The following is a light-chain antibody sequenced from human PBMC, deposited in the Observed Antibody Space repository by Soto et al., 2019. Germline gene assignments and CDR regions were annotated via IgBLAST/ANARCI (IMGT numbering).Light chain of an antibody. V-gene: IGKV1-33*01. J-gene: IGKJ5*01. CDR2: HAS. Sequence: DIHLARSPSFLSASVGDRFTITGRGTQGITNNLSSYQQKPGKAPTLLIYHASNLAKGVTSRFSGSGSGTDFSFIITSLQREDLATYYCQQYYGLPPLTFGQGTRLEIK. CDR3: QQYYGLPPLT. CDR1: QGITNN.